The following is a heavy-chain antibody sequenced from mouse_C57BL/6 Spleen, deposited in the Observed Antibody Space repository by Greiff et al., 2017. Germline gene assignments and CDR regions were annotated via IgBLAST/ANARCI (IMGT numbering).Heavy chain of an antibody. D-gene: IGHD1-1*01. Sequence: QVQLQQSGAELVRPGASVTLSCKASGYTFTDYEMHWVKQTPVHGLEWIGAIDPETGGTAYNQKFKGKAILTADKSSSTAYMELRSLTSEDSAVDYCTKYYDGSRFAYWGQGTLVTVSA. CDR2: IDPETGGT. CDR3: TKYYDGSRFAY. V-gene: IGHV1-15*01. J-gene: IGHJ3*01. CDR1: GYTFTDYE.